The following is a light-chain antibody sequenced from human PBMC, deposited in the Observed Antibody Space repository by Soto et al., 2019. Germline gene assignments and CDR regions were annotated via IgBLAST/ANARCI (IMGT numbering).Light chain of an antibody. CDR2: GAY. CDR3: QQYNIWPPIT. V-gene: IGKV3-15*01. CDR1: QSVSSN. J-gene: IGKJ5*01. Sequence: EIVMTQSPATLSVSPGERATLSCRASQSVSSNLAWHQQKPGQAPRILIYGAYTRAAGVPARFSGSGSGTEFTLTITSLQSEDIALYYCQQYNIWPPITFGQGTRLEIK.